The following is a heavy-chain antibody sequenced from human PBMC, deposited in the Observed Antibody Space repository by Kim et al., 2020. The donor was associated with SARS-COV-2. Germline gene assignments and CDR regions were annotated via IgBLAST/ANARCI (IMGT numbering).Heavy chain of an antibody. Sequence: GGSLRLSCAASGFTFSDYYMSWIRQAPGKGLEWVSYISSSGSTIYYADSVKGRFTISRDNAKNSLYLQMNSLRAEDTAVYYCASAEDYYGSGSYIDYWGQGTLVTVSS. CDR3: ASAEDYYGSGSYIDY. CDR2: ISSSGSTI. D-gene: IGHD3-10*01. CDR1: GFTFSDYY. J-gene: IGHJ4*02. V-gene: IGHV3-11*01.